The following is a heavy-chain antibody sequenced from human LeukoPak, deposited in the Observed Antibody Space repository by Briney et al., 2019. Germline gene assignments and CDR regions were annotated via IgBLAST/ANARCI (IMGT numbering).Heavy chain of an antibody. CDR1: GFPFSRHT. V-gene: IGHV3-23*01. D-gene: IGHD6-19*01. CDR2: IRGGADT. CDR3: ARRGGDNGWGDFDF. J-gene: IGHJ4*02. Sequence: GSLRLSCAASGFPFSRHTMNWVRLAPGKGLEWVSSIRGGADTFYADSVKGRFTISRDNSKNTLYQQMNNLRVEDTAIFYFARRGGDNGWGDFDFWGQGTLVTVSS.